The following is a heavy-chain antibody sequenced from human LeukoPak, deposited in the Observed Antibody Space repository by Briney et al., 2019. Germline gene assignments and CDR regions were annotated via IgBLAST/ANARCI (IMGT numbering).Heavy chain of an antibody. Sequence: GGSLRLSCAASGFTFSSYWMGWVRQAPDKGLEWVANIKQDGSEIFYVDSVKGRFTISRDNAKNSLDLQLSSLRAEDTALYYCARAVSWGWFDPWGQGALVTVSS. CDR3: ARAVSWGWFDP. D-gene: IGHD5/OR15-5a*01. J-gene: IGHJ5*02. CDR1: GFTFSSYW. CDR2: IKQDGSEI. V-gene: IGHV3-7*01.